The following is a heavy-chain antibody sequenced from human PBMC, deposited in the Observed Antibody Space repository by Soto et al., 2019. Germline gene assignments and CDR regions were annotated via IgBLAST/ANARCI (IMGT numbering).Heavy chain of an antibody. CDR3: ARHLDSGYLFYYYYYGMDV. CDR2: INSDGSST. CDR1: GFTFSSYW. Sequence: GGSLRLSXAASGFTFSSYWMHWVRQAPGKGLVWVSRINSDGSSTSYADSVKGRFTISRDNAKNTLYLQMNSLRAEDTAVYYCARHLDSGYLFYYYYYGMDVWGQGTTVTVSS. V-gene: IGHV3-74*01. J-gene: IGHJ6*02. D-gene: IGHD5-12*01.